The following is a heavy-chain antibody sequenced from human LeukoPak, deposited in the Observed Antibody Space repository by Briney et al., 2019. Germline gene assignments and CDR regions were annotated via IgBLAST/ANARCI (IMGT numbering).Heavy chain of an antibody. CDR2: IYYSGST. D-gene: IGHD5-24*01. V-gene: IGHV4-59*01. CDR3: ARGRRRDGQILQYYFDY. CDR1: GGSISSYY. J-gene: IGHJ4*02. Sequence: SETLSLTCTVSGGSISSYYWSWIRQPPGKGLEWIGYIYYSGSTNYNPSLKSRVTISVDTSKNQFSLKLSSVTAADTAVYYCARGRRRDGQILQYYFDYWGQGTLVTVSS.